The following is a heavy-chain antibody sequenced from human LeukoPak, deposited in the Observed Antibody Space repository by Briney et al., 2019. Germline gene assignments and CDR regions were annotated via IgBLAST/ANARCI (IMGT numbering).Heavy chain of an antibody. Sequence: GESLKISCKGSGYGFTTYWIGWVRQMPGKGLEWMGIIYPGDSDTRYSPSFQGQVTISADKSISTAYLQWDSLKASDTAIYYCARIANTEEWYFDYWGQGTLVTVSS. CDR3: ARIANTEEWYFDY. CDR2: IYPGDSDT. CDR1: GYGFTTYW. J-gene: IGHJ4*02. D-gene: IGHD2-21*01. V-gene: IGHV5-51*01.